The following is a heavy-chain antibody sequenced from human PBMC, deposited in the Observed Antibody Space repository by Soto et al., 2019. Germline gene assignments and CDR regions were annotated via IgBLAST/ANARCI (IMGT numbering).Heavy chain of an antibody. J-gene: IGHJ4*02. CDR3: ARDYVSEPFYY. CDR2: IYYSGSA. D-gene: IGHD3-16*01. V-gene: IGHV4-59*01. Sequence: PSETLSLTCTVSGGSISSYYWSWIRQPPGKGLEWIGYIYYSGSANYNPSLKSRVTISVDTSKNQFSLKLSSVTAADTAVYYCARDYVSEPFYYWGQGTLVTVSS. CDR1: GGSISSYY.